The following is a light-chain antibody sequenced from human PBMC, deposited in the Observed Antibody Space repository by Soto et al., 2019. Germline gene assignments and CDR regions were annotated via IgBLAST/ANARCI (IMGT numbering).Light chain of an antibody. CDR3: QTWGTGIQDVV. CDR1: SGHSRYA. Sequence: QPVLTQSPSASASLGASVKLTCTLSSGHSRYAIAWHQQQPEKGPRYLMKLNSDGSHSKGDGIPDRFSGSSSGAERYLTISSLQSEDEADYYCQTWGTGIQDVVFGGGTKLTVL. J-gene: IGLJ2*01. CDR2: LNSDGSH. V-gene: IGLV4-69*01.